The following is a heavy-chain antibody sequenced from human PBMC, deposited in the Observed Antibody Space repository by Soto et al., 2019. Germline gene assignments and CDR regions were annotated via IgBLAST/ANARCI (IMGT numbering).Heavy chain of an antibody. V-gene: IGHV3-30*14. Sequence: GGSLRLSCAASGFTFSSYAMHWVRQAPGKGLEWVAVISYDSTKTYYADSVKGRFTISRDNSNSALYVQMNSLTGEDTAVYYCARTRSAWSDFHYYSLDVWGQGTTVTVSS. CDR2: ISYDSTKT. CDR1: GFTFSSYA. CDR3: ARTRSAWSDFHYYSLDV. J-gene: IGHJ6*02. D-gene: IGHD1-26*01.